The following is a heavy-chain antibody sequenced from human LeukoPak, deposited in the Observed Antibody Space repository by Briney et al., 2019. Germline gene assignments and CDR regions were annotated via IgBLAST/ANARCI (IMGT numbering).Heavy chain of an antibody. CDR3: ARGFDDYGGNSGVVWFDP. V-gene: IGHV1-2*02. Sequence: GASVKVSCKASGYTFTGYYMHWVRQAPGQGLERMGWINPNSGGTNYAQKFQGRVTMTRDTSISTAYMELSRLRSDDTAVYYCARGFDDYGGNSGVVWFDPWGQGTLVTVSS. CDR1: GYTFTGYY. D-gene: IGHD4-23*01. CDR2: INPNSGGT. J-gene: IGHJ5*02.